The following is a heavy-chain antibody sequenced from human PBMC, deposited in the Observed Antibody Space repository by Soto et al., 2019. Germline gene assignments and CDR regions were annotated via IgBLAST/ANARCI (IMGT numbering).Heavy chain of an antibody. CDR1: GFTFSSHA. J-gene: IGHJ4*02. D-gene: IGHD3-16*01. CDR3: ARDARHADYDY. V-gene: IGHV3-48*02. Sequence: EVQLVESGGGLVQPGGSLKLSCAVSGFTFSSHAMNWVRQAPGKGLEWVAYINGTRSIIYYADSVKGRFTISRDNAKNSLYLQMDSLRYEDTALYYCARDARHADYDYWGQGTLVTVSS. CDR2: INGTRSII.